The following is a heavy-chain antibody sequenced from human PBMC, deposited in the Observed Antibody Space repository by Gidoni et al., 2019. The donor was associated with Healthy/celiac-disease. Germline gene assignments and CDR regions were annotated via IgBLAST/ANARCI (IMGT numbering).Heavy chain of an antibody. CDR2: IYYSGST. D-gene: IGHD3-22*01. V-gene: IGHV4-61*01. Sequence: QVQLQESGPGLVKPSETLSLTCTVSGGSVSSGSYYWSWIRQPPGKGLEWIGYIYYSGSTNYNPSLKSRVTISVDTSKNQFSLKLSSVTAADTAVYYCARGITMIWDWGQGTLVTVSS. CDR3: ARGITMIWD. CDR1: GGSVSSGSYY. J-gene: IGHJ4*02.